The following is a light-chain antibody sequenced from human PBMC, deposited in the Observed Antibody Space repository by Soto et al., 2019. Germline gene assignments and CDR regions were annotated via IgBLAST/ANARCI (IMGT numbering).Light chain of an antibody. CDR1: QTISTY. CDR3: QQSYITPPIT. Sequence: DIQMTQSPSSLSASVGDRVTIMCRASQTISTYLNWYQQKPGKAPRLLIYDASSLLSGVPSRFSGGGSGTDFTLTIASLQPEDFATYYGQQSYITPPITFGQGTRLALK. J-gene: IGKJ5*01. CDR2: DAS. V-gene: IGKV1-39*01.